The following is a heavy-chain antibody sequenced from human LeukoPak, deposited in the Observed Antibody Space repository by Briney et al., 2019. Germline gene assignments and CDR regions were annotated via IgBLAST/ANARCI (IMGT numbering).Heavy chain of an antibody. D-gene: IGHD2-15*01. Sequence: ASVKVSCKASGYTFTGYYMHWVRQAPGQGLEWMGWINPNSGGTNYAQKLQGRVTMTTDTSTSTAYMELRSLRSDDTAVYYCARDHGDHLVVVAVPGGFWGQGTLVTVSS. CDR1: GYTFTGYY. CDR3: ARDHGDHLVVVAVPGGF. CDR2: INPNSGGT. J-gene: IGHJ4*02. V-gene: IGHV1-2*02.